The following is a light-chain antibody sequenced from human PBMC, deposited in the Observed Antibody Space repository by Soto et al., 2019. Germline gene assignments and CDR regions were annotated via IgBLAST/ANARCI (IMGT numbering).Light chain of an antibody. CDR3: HVWDNVGDHYV. V-gene: IGLV3-21*02. J-gene: IGLJ1*01. CDR2: DDT. CDR1: NIGSKS. Sequence: SYELAQPPSVSVAPGQTARLACAGSNIGSKSVHWYQQRPGQAPVLVVYDDTDRPSGIPERFSGSNSGNTATLTISRVEAGDEADYYCHVWDNVGDHYVFGPGTKVTV.